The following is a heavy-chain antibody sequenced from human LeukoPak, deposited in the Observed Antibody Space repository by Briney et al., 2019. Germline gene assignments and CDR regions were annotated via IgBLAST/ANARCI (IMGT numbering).Heavy chain of an antibody. CDR1: GFTFSTYG. Sequence: GGSLRLSCAASGFTFSTYGMHWVRQAPGKGLEWGAVILYDGSTEYNADSVKGRFTISRDNSNNTLYLQMNSLRAEDTAVYYCARETDILTGYYLDAFDIWGQGTMVTVSS. D-gene: IGHD3-9*01. CDR2: ILYDGSTE. V-gene: IGHV3-30-3*01. J-gene: IGHJ3*02. CDR3: ARETDILTGYYLDAFDI.